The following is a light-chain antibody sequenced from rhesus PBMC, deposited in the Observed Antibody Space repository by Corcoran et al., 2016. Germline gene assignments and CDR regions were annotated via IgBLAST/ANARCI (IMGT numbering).Light chain of an antibody. CDR2: EVS. CDR1: SSDIGGYNG. V-gene: IGLV2-38*01. J-gene: IGLJ1*01. Sequence: QSALTQPPSVSESLGQSVTISCTGTSSDIGGYNGVSWYQQHPGTAPSLLIYEVSKRPSGVSARFSGSKSGNPASLPISGLQAEDEADYYGGSYRSGSTFIFGAGTRLXVL. CDR3: GSYRSGSTFI.